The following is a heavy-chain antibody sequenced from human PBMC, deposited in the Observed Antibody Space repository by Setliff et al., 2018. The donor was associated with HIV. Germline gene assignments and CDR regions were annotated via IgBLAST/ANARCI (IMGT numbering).Heavy chain of an antibody. J-gene: IGHJ3*02. Sequence: GESLKISCKGSGYSFPTYWIAWVRQMPGKGLEWMGVIYPDESDSRYSPSFRGQVTISADKSINTAYLQWSSLKASDTAMYYCARVDMGASDAFDIWGQGTMVTVSS. CDR3: ARVDMGASDAFDI. D-gene: IGHD3-16*01. CDR2: IYPDESDS. CDR1: GYSFPTYW. V-gene: IGHV5-51*01.